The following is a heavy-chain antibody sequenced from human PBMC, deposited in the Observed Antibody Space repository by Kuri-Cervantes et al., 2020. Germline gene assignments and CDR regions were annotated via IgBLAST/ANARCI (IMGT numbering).Heavy chain of an antibody. CDR3: ASAGRDRDYYYGMDV. D-gene: IGHD3-10*01. V-gene: IGHV3-74*01. CDR1: GFTFSSYW. J-gene: IGHJ6*02. CDR2: INSDGSST. Sequence: GESLKISCAASGFTFSSYWMHWVRQAPGKGLVWVSRINSDGSSTSYADSVKGRFTISRDNAKNSLYLQMNSLRAEDTAVYYCASAGRDRDYYYGMDVWGQGTTVTVSS.